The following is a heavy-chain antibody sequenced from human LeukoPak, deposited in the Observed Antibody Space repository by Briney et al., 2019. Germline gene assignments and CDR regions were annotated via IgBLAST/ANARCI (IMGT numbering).Heavy chain of an antibody. D-gene: IGHD6-19*01. J-gene: IGHJ4*02. CDR1: GGSISSYY. CDR2: IYYSGST. Sequence: TSETLSLTCTVSGGSISSYYWSWIRQPPGKGLEWIGYIYYSGSTNYNPSLKSRVTISVDTSKNQCSLKLSSVTAADTAVYYCARSSSGWYAVFDYWGQGTLVTVSS. CDR3: ARSSSGWYAVFDY. V-gene: IGHV4-59*01.